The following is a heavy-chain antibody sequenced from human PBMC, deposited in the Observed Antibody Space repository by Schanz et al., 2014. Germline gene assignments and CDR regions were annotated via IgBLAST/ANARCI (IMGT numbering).Heavy chain of an antibody. CDR3: VRDTDYHFDY. D-gene: IGHD4-17*01. J-gene: IGHJ4*02. V-gene: IGHV3-23*04. CDR1: GFTFSSTP. CDR2: ISGPGFKT. Sequence: EEQLVESGGGLVQRGGSLRLSCAVSGFTFSSTPMTWVRQAPGKGLEWVSIISGPGFKTYYADSVKGLFTISRDNSKNTLDLQMNSLRAEDTAVYYCVRDTDYHFDYWGQGTLVTVSS.